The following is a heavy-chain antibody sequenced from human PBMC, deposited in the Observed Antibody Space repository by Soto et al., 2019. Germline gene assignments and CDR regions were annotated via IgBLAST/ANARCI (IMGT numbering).Heavy chain of an antibody. D-gene: IGHD3-3*01. CDR1: GYSFTNYW. V-gene: IGHV5-10-1*01. Sequence: GESLKISCKASGYSFTNYWISWVRRMPGKGLEWMGRIDPSDSYTHYSPSLQGHGTISTDESISTAYLQWSSLKASDTAVYYCARLEDVLSDQEFDHWGQGTLVTVSS. CDR2: IDPSDSYT. CDR3: ARLEDVLSDQEFDH. J-gene: IGHJ4*02.